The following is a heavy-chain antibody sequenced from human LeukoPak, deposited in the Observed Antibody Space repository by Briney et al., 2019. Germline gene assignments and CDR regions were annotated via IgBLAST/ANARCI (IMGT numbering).Heavy chain of an antibody. CDR2: IYYSGGT. CDR3: ARDGLYDSGGYYMDS. V-gene: IGHV4-59*01. CDR1: GGAISSYY. Sequence: SETLSLTCTVSGGAISSYYWSWIRQPPGKGLEWIGYIYYSGGTKYNPSLMSRVTISVDRAQSQFSLSLSSATAADTAVYYCARDGLYDSGGYYMDSWGQGTLVIVSS. J-gene: IGHJ4*02. D-gene: IGHD3-22*01.